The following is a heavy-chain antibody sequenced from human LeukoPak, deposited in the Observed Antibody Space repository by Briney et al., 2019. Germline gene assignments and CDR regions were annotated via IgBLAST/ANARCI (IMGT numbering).Heavy chain of an antibody. CDR2: MNPNSGNT. J-gene: IGHJ4*02. Sequence: PGASVKVSCKASGYTFTSYDINWVRQATGQGLEWMGWMNPNSGNTGYAQKFQGRVTMTRNTSISTAYMELSSLRSEDTAVYYCARARRDIVVVVAANQPPYYFDYWGQGTLVTVSS. D-gene: IGHD2-15*01. CDR1: GYTFTSYD. CDR3: ARARRDIVVVVAANQPPYYFDY. V-gene: IGHV1-8*01.